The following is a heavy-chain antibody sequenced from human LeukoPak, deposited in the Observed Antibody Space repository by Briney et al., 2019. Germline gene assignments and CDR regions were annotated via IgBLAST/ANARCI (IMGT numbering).Heavy chain of an antibody. CDR1: GGSISSYY. D-gene: IGHD3-10*01. CDR2: IYHSGIT. V-gene: IGHV4-39*07. J-gene: IGHJ4*02. CDR3: AREGLWFGELSGSFDY. Sequence: SETLSLTCTVSGGSISSYYWGWIRQPPGKGLEWIGSIYHSGITYYNPSLKSRVTISVDTSKNQFSLKLSSVTAAHTAVYYCAREGLWFGELSGSFDYWGQGTLVTVSS.